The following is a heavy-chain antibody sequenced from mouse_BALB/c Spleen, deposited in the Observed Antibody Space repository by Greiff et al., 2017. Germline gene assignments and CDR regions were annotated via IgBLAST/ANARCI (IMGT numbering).Heavy chain of an antibody. J-gene: IGHJ3*01. D-gene: IGHD2-1*01. CDR1: GFAFSSYD. V-gene: IGHV5-12-1*01. CDR3: ASPYGNYIAY. Sequence: EVKLVESGGGLVKPGGSLKLSCAASGFAFSSYDMSWVRQTPEKRLEWVTYISSGGGSTYYPDTLKGRFTISKNNAKNTLYLQMSSLKSEDTAMYYCASPYGNYIAYWGQGTLVTVSA. CDR2: ISSGGGST.